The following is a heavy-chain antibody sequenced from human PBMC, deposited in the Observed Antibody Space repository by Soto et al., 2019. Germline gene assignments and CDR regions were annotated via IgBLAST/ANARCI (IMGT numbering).Heavy chain of an antibody. Sequence: QVHLVESGEGVVQPGEALRLSCAASGFTFKSFAMHWVRQAPGKGLEWVAFISDDGSNQYFADSVKGRFTISRDNSENTVSLQISSLRPGDTAVYYCAKDLYSGSYSSYYFHHWGQGTLVTVSS. D-gene: IGHD1-26*01. CDR1: GFTFKSFA. CDR3: AKDLYSGSYSSYYFHH. CDR2: ISDDGSNQ. V-gene: IGHV3-30*18. J-gene: IGHJ4*02.